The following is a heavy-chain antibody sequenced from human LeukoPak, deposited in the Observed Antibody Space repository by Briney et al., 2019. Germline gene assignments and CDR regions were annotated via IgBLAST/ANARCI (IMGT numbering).Heavy chain of an antibody. V-gene: IGHV4-4*02. CDR1: GGSISSSNW. D-gene: IGHD3-10*01. CDR3: ARGEGYGSGTVHFDY. Sequence: SETLSLTCTVSGGSISSSNWWSWVRQPPGKGLEWIGEVYHSGATNYSPSLRSRVTISADRSTNQFSLRLNSVTAADTAVFYCARGEGYGSGTVHFDYWGRGILVTASS. J-gene: IGHJ4*02. CDR2: VYHSGAT.